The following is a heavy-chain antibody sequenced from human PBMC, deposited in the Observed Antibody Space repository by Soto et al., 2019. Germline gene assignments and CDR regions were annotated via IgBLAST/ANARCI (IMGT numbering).Heavy chain of an antibody. CDR2: IYYSGST. V-gene: IGHV4-30-4*01. Sequence: QVQLQESGPGLVKPSQTLSLTCTVSGGSISSGDYYWSWIRQPPGKGLEWIGYIYYSGSTYYNPSLKSRVTISVDTSKNQFSLMLSSVTAADTAVYYCARDWGYSSSFGFGNWFDPWGQGTLVTVSS. CDR1: GGSISSGDYY. D-gene: IGHD6-6*01. J-gene: IGHJ5*02. CDR3: ARDWGYSSSFGFGNWFDP.